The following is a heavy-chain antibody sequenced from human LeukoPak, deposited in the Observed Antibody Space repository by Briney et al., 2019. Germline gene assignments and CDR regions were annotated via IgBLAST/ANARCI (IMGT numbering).Heavy chain of an antibody. Sequence: SQTLSLTCTVSGGSISSGGYYWSWIRQHPGKGLEWIGYIYYSGSTYYNPSLKSRVTISVDTSKNQFSLKLSSVTAADTAIYYCARDLGTGSYYPFDNWGQGTLVTVFS. CDR3: ARDLGTGSYYPFDN. D-gene: IGHD1-26*01. CDR1: GGSISSGGYY. CDR2: IYYSGST. J-gene: IGHJ4*02. V-gene: IGHV4-31*03.